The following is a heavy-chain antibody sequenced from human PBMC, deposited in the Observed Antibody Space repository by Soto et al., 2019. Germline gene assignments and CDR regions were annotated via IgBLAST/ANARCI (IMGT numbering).Heavy chain of an antibody. D-gene: IGHD1-26*01. CDR2: IYHSGST. CDR3: ARVSGSYYYGMDV. CDR1: GGSISGSNW. V-gene: IGHV4-4*02. J-gene: IGHJ6*02. Sequence: QVQLQESGPGLKPSGTLSLTCAVSGGSISGSNWWSWVRQPPGKGLEWIGEIYHSGSTNYNPSLKSRVTISVDKSKNQFSLKLSSVTAADTAVYYCARVSGSYYYGMDVWGQGTTVTVSS.